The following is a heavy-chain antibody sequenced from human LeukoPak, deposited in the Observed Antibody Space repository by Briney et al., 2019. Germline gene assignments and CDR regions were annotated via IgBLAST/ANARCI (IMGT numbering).Heavy chain of an antibody. CDR3: ARKVTMVRGACFDY. CDR2: INHSGST. J-gene: IGHJ4*02. CDR1: GGSFSGYY. Sequence: SETLSLTCAVYGGSFSGYYWSWIRQPPGKGLEWIGEINHSGSTNYNPSLKSRVTISVDTSKNQFSLKLSSVTAADTAVYYCARKVTMVRGACFDYWGQGTLVTVSS. D-gene: IGHD3-10*01. V-gene: IGHV4-34*01.